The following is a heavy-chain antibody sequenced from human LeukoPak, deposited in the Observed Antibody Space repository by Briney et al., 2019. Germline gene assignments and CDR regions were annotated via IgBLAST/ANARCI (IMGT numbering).Heavy chain of an antibody. Sequence: ASVKVSCKASGYGFTSYGISWVRQAPGQGLECMGWISAYSSNTNSAQKVQGRVTVTTDTSASTAYMELRSLRSDDTAMYYCARDRAAAAGTRSFGYYGMDVWGQGTTVTVSS. D-gene: IGHD6-13*01. J-gene: IGHJ6*02. CDR3: ARDRAAAAGTRSFGYYGMDV. CDR2: ISAYSSNT. V-gene: IGHV1-18*01. CDR1: GYGFTSYG.